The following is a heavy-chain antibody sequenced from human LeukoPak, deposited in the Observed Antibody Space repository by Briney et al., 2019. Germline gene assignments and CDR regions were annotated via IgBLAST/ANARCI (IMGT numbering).Heavy chain of an antibody. J-gene: IGHJ6*02. D-gene: IGHD3-3*01. CDR1: GFTFDDYA. CDR3: ARGRKDDFWSGYYFGSSGYYGMDV. CDR2: ISWNSGSI. Sequence: GGSLRLSCAASGFTFDDYAMHWVRQAPGKGLEWVSGISWNSGSIGYADSVKGRFTISRDNAKNSLYLQMNSLRAEDTAVYYCARGRKDDFWSGYYFGSSGYYGMDVWGQGTTVTVSS. V-gene: IGHV3-9*01.